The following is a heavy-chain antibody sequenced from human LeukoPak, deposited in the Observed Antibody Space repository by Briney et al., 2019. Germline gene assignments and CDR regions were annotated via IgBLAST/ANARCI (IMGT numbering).Heavy chain of an antibody. Sequence: SVKVSCKASGGTFSSYAISWVRQAPGQGLEWMGGIIPIFGTANYAQKFQGRVTITTDESTSTAYMELSSLRSEDMAVYYCASYYDSSGAPFDYWGQGTLVTVSS. D-gene: IGHD3-22*01. CDR3: ASYYDSSGAPFDY. V-gene: IGHV1-69*05. CDR1: GGTFSSYA. CDR2: IIPIFGTA. J-gene: IGHJ4*02.